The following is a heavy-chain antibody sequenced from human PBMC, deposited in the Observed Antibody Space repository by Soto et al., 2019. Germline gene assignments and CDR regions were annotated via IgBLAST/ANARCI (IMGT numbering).Heavy chain of an antibody. CDR1: GYSFTGYW. V-gene: IGHV5-51*01. Sequence: PGESLKISCKGSGYSFTGYWIGWVRQMPGKGLEWMGIIYPGDSDTRYSPSFQGQVTISADKSISTAYLQWSSLKASDTAMYYCATYGGDGYNSNYYYYGMDVWGQGTTVTVSS. CDR3: ATYGGDGYNSNYYYYGMDV. J-gene: IGHJ6*02. D-gene: IGHD2-21*01. CDR2: IYPGDSDT.